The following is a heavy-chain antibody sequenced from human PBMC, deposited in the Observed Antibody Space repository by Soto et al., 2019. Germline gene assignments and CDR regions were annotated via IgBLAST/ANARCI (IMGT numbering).Heavy chain of an antibody. Sequence: ASVQVSCKASVYRFTDSGIHWVLPAPGQKLKWMGWINAANGDTKYSPKFQGRVTITRDTSASTPYMKPSSLRSEDTAVYYSVRSHVATTEIIWFDTRGQEPQVTVPS. CDR3: VRSHVATTEIIWFDT. J-gene: IGHJ5*02. CDR2: INAANGDT. V-gene: IGHV1-3*01. D-gene: IGHD1-1*01. CDR1: VYRFTDSG.